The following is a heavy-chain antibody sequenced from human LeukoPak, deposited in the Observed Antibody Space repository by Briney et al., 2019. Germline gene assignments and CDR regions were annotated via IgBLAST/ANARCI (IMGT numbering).Heavy chain of an antibody. V-gene: IGHV1-2*02. D-gene: IGHD3-10*01. Sequence: ASVKVSCKASGYTFTGYYMHWVRQAPGQGLEWMGWINPNSGGTNYAQKFQGRVTMTRDTSISTAYMELSRLRSDDTAVYYCARSRDYYYGSGLFDYWGQGTLVTVSP. CDR1: GYTFTGYY. J-gene: IGHJ4*02. CDR3: ARSRDYYYGSGLFDY. CDR2: INPNSGGT.